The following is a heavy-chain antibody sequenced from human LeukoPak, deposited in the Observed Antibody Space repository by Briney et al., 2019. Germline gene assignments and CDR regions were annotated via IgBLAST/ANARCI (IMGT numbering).Heavy chain of an antibody. V-gene: IGHV1-46*03. Sequence: GASVKVSCKASGYTFTSYYMHWVRQAPGQGLEWMGIINPSGGSTSYAQKFQGRVTMTRDTSTSTVYMELSSLRSEDPAVYYCARDLRYCSSTSCYEGTNDAFDIWGQGTMVTVSS. CDR2: INPSGGST. J-gene: IGHJ3*02. CDR3: ARDLRYCSSTSCYEGTNDAFDI. CDR1: GYTFTSYY. D-gene: IGHD2-2*01.